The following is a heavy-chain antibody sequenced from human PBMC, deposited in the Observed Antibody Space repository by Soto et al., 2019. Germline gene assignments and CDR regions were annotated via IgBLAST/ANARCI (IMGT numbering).Heavy chain of an antibody. CDR3: ARDPETDYCSGGSCYSGY. Sequence: EVQLVESGGGLVKPGGSLRLSCAASGFTFSSYSMNWGRQAPGKGLEWGSSISSSSSYIYYADSVKGRFTIYRDNAKNSLYLQMNSRRAEDTAVYYCARDPETDYCSGGSCYSGYWCQGTLVTFSS. V-gene: IGHV3-21*01. CDR1: GFTFSSYS. D-gene: IGHD2-15*01. CDR2: ISSSSSYI. J-gene: IGHJ4*02.